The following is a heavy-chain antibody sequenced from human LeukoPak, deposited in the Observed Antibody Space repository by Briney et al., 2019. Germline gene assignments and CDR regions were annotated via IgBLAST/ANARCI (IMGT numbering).Heavy chain of an antibody. Sequence: GGSLRLSSAASGFTFGSYWMSWVRQAPGKGLEWVANIKQDGSEKYYVDSVKGRFTISRDNAKNSLYLLMNSLRAEDTAVYYCARAKSLFDSWGQGTLVTVSS. V-gene: IGHV3-7*03. CDR2: IKQDGSEK. D-gene: IGHD3-10*01. CDR3: ARAKSLFDS. J-gene: IGHJ4*02. CDR1: GFTFGSYW.